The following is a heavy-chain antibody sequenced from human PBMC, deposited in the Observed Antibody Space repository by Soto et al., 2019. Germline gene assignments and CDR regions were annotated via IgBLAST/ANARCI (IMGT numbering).Heavy chain of an antibody. V-gene: IGHV1-69*02. J-gene: IGHJ5*02. D-gene: IGHD6-13*01. Sequence: ASVKVSCKASGGTFSSYTISWVRQAPGQGLEWMGRIIPILGIANYAQKFQGRVTITADKSTSTAYMELSSLRSEDTAVYYCASLNPGIAAAGSFDPWGQGTLVTVSS. CDR2: IIPILGIA. CDR3: ASLNPGIAAAGSFDP. CDR1: GGTFSSYT.